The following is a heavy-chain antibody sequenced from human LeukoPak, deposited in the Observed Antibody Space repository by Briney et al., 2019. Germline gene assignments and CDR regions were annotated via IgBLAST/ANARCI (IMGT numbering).Heavy chain of an antibody. CDR2: INPNSGGA. Sequence: ASVKVSCKASGYTFTGYYMHWVRQAPGQGLEWMGWINPNSGGANYAQKFQGWVTMTRDTSISTAYMELSRLRSDDTAVYYCARGGCSGGSGYGGFWFDPWGQGTLVTVSS. D-gene: IGHD2-15*01. CDR3: ARGGCSGGSGYGGFWFDP. CDR1: GYTFTGYY. V-gene: IGHV1-2*04. J-gene: IGHJ5*02.